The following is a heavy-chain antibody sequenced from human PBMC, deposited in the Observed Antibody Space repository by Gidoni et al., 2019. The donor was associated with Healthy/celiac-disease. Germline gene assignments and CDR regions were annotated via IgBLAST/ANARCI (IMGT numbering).Heavy chain of an antibody. V-gene: IGHV3-9*01. CDR2: SSWNSGSI. D-gene: IGHD3-10*01. J-gene: IGHJ4*02. CDR3: AKERSIRVWFGEPFDY. Sequence: EVQLVEFGGGLVQPGRSRRLSCAASGFPFDDSAMHWVRQATGKGLECVSGSSWNSGSIGYADSVKCRFTISRDNAKNSLYLQMNSLRAEDTALYYCAKERSIRVWFGEPFDYWGQGTLVTVSS. CDR1: GFPFDDSA.